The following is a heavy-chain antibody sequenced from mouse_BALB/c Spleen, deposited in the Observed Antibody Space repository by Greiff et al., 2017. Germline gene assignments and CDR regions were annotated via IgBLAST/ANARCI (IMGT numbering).Heavy chain of an antibody. D-gene: IGHD2-1*01. CDR2: VNPNNGGT. CDR3: AKGDGNYDY. V-gene: IGHV1-26*01. CDR1: GYSFTGYY. Sequence: EVQLQQSGPDLVKPGASVQISCKASGYSFTGYYMHWVKQSHGKSLEWIGRVNPNNGGTSYNQKFKGKARLTVDKSSSTAYMELRSLTSEDSAVYYCAKGDGNYDYWGQGTTLTVSS. J-gene: IGHJ2*01.